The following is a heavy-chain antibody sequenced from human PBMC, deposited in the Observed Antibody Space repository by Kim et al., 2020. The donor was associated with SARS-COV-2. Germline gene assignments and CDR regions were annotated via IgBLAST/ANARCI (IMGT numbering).Heavy chain of an antibody. D-gene: IGHD3-10*01. Sequence: VSVKVSCKASGYTFTSYGISWVRQAPGQGLEWMGWISAYNGNTNYAQKLQGRVTMTTDTSTSTAYMELRSLRSDDTAVYYCARDPEDYGSGSYYNVAFDYWGQGTLVTVSS. CDR1: GYTFTSYG. J-gene: IGHJ4*02. CDR3: ARDPEDYGSGSYYNVAFDY. CDR2: ISAYNGNT. V-gene: IGHV1-18*01.